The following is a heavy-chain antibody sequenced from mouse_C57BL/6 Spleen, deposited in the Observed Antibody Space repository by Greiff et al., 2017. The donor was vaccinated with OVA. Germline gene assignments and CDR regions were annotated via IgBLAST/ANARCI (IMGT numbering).Heavy chain of an antibody. CDR2: IDPENGDT. CDR1: GFNIKDDY. D-gene: IGHD2-3*01. J-gene: IGHJ4*01. CDR3: TTPIYRWRGAMDY. V-gene: IGHV14-4*01. Sequence: DVKLQESGAELVRPGASVKLSCTASGFNIKDDYMHWVKQRPEQGLEWIGWIDPENGDTEYASKFQGKATITADTSSNTAYLQLSSLTSEDTAVYYCTTPIYRWRGAMDYWGQGTSVTVSS.